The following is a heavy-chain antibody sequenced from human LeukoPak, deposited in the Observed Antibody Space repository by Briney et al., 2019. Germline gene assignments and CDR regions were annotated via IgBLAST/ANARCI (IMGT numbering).Heavy chain of an antibody. CDR3: AREGEEGSGSYYHLDY. V-gene: IGHV3-74*01. Sequence: GGSLRLSCAASGFTFSSYWMHWVRQAPGKGLVWVSRINSDGSSTSYADSVKGRFTISRDNAKNTLYLQMNSLRAEDTAVYYCAREGEEGSGSYYHLDYWGQGTLVTVSS. CDR2: INSDGSST. CDR1: GFTFSSYW. D-gene: IGHD3-10*01. J-gene: IGHJ4*02.